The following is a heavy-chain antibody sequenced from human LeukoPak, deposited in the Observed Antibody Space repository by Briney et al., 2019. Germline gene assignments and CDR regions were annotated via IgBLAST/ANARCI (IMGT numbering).Heavy chain of an antibody. Sequence: PSETLSLTCTVSGGSISSYYWSWLRQPPGKGLEWVGYIYYSGSINYNPSLKSRLTISVDTSKNQFSLKLSSVTAADTAVYYCARVRGYSYGDLFVEDAFDIWGQGTMVTVSS. D-gene: IGHD5-18*01. CDR1: GGSISSYY. V-gene: IGHV4-59*01. CDR2: IYYSGSI. CDR3: ARVRGYSYGDLFVEDAFDI. J-gene: IGHJ3*02.